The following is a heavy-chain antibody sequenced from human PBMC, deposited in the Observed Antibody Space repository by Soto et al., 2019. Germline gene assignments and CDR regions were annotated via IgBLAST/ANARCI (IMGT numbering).Heavy chain of an antibody. Sequence: GGSLILSWAASGFTFTRHSMNWVRQAAGKGLEWISYISDSSGTIYYADSVKGRFTISRDNVQNSLYLQMNSLRDEDTAVYYCARDPYSSHTVPIREDWGHGTQVTVSS. V-gene: IGHV3-48*02. D-gene: IGHD4-17*01. CDR3: ARDPYSSHTVPIRED. CDR2: ISDSSGTI. J-gene: IGHJ1*01. CDR1: GFTFTRHS.